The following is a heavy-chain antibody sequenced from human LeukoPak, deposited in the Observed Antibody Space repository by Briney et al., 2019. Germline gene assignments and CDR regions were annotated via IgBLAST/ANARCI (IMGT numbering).Heavy chain of an antibody. CDR1: GFTFSVYS. J-gene: IGHJ4*02. Sequence: GGSLRLSCAASGFTFSVYSMSWVRQAPGKGLEWVSTISGSDGTTYYADSVKDRFTISRDNSKNTLYLQMSSLRAEDTAVYYCAKENTIFGVVTRFDYWGQGTLLAVSS. CDR3: AKENTIFGVVTRFDY. CDR2: ISGSDGTT. D-gene: IGHD3-3*01. V-gene: IGHV3-23*01.